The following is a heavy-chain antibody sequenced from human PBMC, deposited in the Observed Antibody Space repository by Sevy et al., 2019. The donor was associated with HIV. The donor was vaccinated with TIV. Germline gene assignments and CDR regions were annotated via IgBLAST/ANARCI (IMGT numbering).Heavy chain of an antibody. CDR3: ARDHSGSGSYYMGPFDY. CDR1: GFTFSSYA. V-gene: IGHV3-30*04. J-gene: IGHJ4*02. D-gene: IGHD3-10*01. Sequence: GGSLRLSCAASGFTFSSYAMHWVRQAPGKGLEWVAVISYDGSNKYYADSVKGRFTSSRDNSKNTLYLQMNSLRAEDTAVYYCARDHSGSGSYYMGPFDYWGQGTLVTVSS. CDR2: ISYDGSNK.